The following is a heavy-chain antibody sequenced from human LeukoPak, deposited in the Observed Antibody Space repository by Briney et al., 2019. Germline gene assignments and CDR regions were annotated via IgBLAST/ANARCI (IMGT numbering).Heavy chain of an antibody. CDR3: ARSSKKYSSSWYPHLYFDY. D-gene: IGHD6-13*01. CDR1: GGSFSGYY. V-gene: IGHV4-34*01. CDR2: INHSGST. J-gene: IGHJ4*02. Sequence: SETLSLTCAVYGGSFSGYYWSWIRQPPGKGLEWIGEINHSGSTNYNPSLKSRVTISVDTSKNQFSLKLSSVTAADTAVYYCARSSKKYSSSWYPHLYFDYWGQGTLVTVSS.